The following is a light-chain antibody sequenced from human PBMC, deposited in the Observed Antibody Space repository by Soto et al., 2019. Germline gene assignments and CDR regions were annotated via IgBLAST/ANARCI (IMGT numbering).Light chain of an antibody. Sequence: IVLTQSPGTLSLSPGESATLSCRASQSIRSSYVAWYQQKPGQAPRLLIYAASARATGLPDRFSGSGSGTDFTLTISRLEPEDFAMYYCYCQDFGNSPVYSFGQGTKLEI. V-gene: IGKV3-20*01. J-gene: IGKJ2*01. CDR3: QDFGNSPVYS. CDR2: AAS. CDR1: QSIRSSY.